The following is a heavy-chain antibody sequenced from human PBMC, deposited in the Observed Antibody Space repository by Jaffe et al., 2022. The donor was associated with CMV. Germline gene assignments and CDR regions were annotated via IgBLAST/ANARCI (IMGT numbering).Heavy chain of an antibody. CDR1: GFTFSSYA. CDR2: ISYSGGNT. D-gene: IGHD3-22*01. Sequence: EVQLLESGGGLVQPGGSLRLSCAASGFTFSSYAMSWVRQAPGKGLEWVSAISYSGGNTYYVGSVKGRFTISRDNSKNTLYLQMNSLRAEDTAVYYCAKDSRRAITMIVVDWGQGTLVTVSS. J-gene: IGHJ4*02. CDR3: AKDSRRAITMIVVD. V-gene: IGHV3-23*01.